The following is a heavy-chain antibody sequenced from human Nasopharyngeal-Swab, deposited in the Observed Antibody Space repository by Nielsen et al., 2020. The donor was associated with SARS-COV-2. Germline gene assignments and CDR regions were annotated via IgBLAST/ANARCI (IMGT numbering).Heavy chain of an antibody. CDR3: ARSKISPSSYYDSSGYYGSYGMDV. CDR2: ISFSSSYI. CDR1: GFIFTSYN. J-gene: IGHJ6*02. D-gene: IGHD3-22*01. V-gene: IGHV3-21*01. Sequence: GESLKISCAASGFIFTSYNMNWVRQAPAKGLEWVSSISFSSSYIYYADSVKGRFTLSRGNAKKSLYLQMNSLRAEDSAVYYCARSKISPSSYYDSSGYYGSYGMDVWGQGTTVTVSS.